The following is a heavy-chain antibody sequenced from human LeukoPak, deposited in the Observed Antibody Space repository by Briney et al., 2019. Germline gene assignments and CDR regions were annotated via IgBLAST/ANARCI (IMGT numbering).Heavy chain of an antibody. CDR2: IKQDGSEK. Sequence: PGGSLRLSCAASGFTLSSYWMSWVRQAPGKGLEWVANIKQDGSEKYYVDSVKGRFTISRDNAKNSLYLQMNSLRAEDTAVYYCAREERFYTMIVVGYFQHWGQGTLVTVSS. CDR3: AREERFYTMIVVGYFQH. V-gene: IGHV3-7*01. CDR1: GFTLSSYW. D-gene: IGHD3-22*01. J-gene: IGHJ1*01.